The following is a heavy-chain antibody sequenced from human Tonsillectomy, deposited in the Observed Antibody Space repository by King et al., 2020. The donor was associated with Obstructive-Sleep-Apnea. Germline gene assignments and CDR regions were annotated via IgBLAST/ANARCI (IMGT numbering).Heavy chain of an antibody. Sequence: VQLVESGGGLVQPGRSLRLSCAASGFTFDDYAMHWVRQAPGKGLEWVSSISWDSGNIAYGDSLKGRFTISRDNAKNSLYLQMNSLRGEDTAVYYCAKGPYGDYVRLYFDYWGQGTLVTVSS. CDR1: GFTFDDYA. CDR2: ISWDSGNI. D-gene: IGHD4-17*01. CDR3: AKGPYGDYVRLYFDY. J-gene: IGHJ4*02. V-gene: IGHV3-9*01.